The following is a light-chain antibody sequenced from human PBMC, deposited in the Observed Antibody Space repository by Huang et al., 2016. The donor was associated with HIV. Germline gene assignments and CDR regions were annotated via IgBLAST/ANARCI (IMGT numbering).Light chain of an antibody. CDR2: ATS. CDR3: QQYYNNPPWT. Sequence: DIQMTQSPSSLSASVGDRVTITCRASQGISNSVAWYQQRPGKAPKLLLYATSRLETGAPSRFSGSRSGTEYTLTISSLQPEDLATYYGQQYYNNPPWTFGQGTKVEIK. CDR1: QGISNS. V-gene: IGKV1-NL1*01. J-gene: IGKJ1*01.